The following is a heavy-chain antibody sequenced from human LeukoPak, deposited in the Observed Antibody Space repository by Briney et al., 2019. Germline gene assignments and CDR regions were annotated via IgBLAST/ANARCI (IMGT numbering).Heavy chain of an antibody. Sequence: GGSLRLSCAASRFTFRSYALSWVRQAPGKGLEWVSGISGSGGSTYYADSVKGRFTISRDNSKNTLYLQMNNLRAEDTAVYYCAKAEGVYYDILTGYYPFDYWGQGTLVTVSS. CDR3: AKAEGVYYDILTGYYPFDY. CDR2: ISGSGGST. D-gene: IGHD3-9*01. J-gene: IGHJ4*02. V-gene: IGHV3-23*01. CDR1: RFTFRSYA.